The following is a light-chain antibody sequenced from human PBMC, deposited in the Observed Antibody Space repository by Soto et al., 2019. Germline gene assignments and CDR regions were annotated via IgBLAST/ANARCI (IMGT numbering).Light chain of an antibody. CDR3: QQRTA. Sequence: EIVLTQSPANLSLSPGERATLSCSASQSASSSLAWYQQKPGQAPRLLIYDVSNRATGIPDRFSGSASGTDFTLTISSLEPEDYAVYYCQQRTAFGGGAKVEV. J-gene: IGKJ4*01. CDR2: DVS. V-gene: IGKV3-11*01. CDR1: QSASSS.